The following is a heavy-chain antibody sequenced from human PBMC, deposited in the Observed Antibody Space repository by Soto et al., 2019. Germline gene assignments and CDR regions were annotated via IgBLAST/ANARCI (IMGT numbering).Heavy chain of an antibody. CDR2: IYYSGST. V-gene: IGHV4-39*01. J-gene: IGHJ2*01. D-gene: IGHD4-17*01. Sequence: QLQLQESGPGLVKPSETLSLTCTVSGGSISSSSYYWGWIRQPPGKGLEWIGRIYYSGSTYYNPSLKSRVAIPVHTSKNQFSRKLSSVTAADTAVYYCASHWSENDSGDPRDHWYFDLWGRGTLVTVSS. CDR1: GGSISSSSYY. CDR3: ASHWSENDSGDPRDHWYFDL.